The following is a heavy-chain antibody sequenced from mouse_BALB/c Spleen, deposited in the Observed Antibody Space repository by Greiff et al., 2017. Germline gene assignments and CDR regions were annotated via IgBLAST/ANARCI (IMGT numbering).Heavy chain of an antibody. CDR1: GYNFTSYW. V-gene: IGHV1-55*01. D-gene: IGHD2-1*01. J-gene: IGHJ4*01. CDR3: ARGHYGNYYAMDY. Sequence: VQLQQPGAELVKPGTSVKLSCKASGYNFTSYWINWVKLRPGQGLEWIGDIYPGSGSTNYNEKFKSKATLTVDTSSSTAYMQLSSLASEDSALYYCARGHYGNYYAMDYWGQGTSVTVSS. CDR2: IYPGSGST.